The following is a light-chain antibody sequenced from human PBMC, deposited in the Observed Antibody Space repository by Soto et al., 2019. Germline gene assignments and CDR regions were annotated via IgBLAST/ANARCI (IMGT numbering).Light chain of an antibody. CDR2: DAS. J-gene: IGKJ2*01. CDR1: QSVSSY. V-gene: IGKV3-11*01. CDR3: QQRSNWPPYT. Sequence: EIVLTQSPATLSLSPGERATLSCRASQSVSSYLAWYQQKPGQAPRLLIYDASNRATGIPARFSGSGSGTDFKLTISSLEPEDFAVYYCQQRSNWPPYTFGKGTKLEIK.